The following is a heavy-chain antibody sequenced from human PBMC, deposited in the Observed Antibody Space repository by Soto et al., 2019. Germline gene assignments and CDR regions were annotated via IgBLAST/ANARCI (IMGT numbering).Heavy chain of an antibody. D-gene: IGHD6-13*01. CDR1: GGTFSSYA. CDR3: ASKGANIAAADNNDY. J-gene: IGHJ4*02. V-gene: IGHV1-69*01. Sequence: QVQLVQSGAEVKKPGSSVKVSCKASGGTFSSYAISWVRQAPGQGLEWMGGIIPIFGTANYAQKFQGRVTITADESTSTAHMELSSLRSEDTAVYYCASKGANIAAADNNDYWGQGTLVTVSS. CDR2: IIPIFGTA.